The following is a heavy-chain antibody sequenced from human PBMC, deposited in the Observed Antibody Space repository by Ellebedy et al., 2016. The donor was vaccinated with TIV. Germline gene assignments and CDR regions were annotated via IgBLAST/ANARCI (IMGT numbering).Heavy chain of an antibody. J-gene: IGHJ3*02. D-gene: IGHD3-22*01. Sequence: AASVKVSCKASGYTFTSYGISWVRQAPGQGLEWMGWISAYNGNTNYAQKLQGRVTMTTDTSTSTAYMELRSLRSDDTAVYYCARDEPRAEYYDSSGYSPDAFDIWGQGTMVTVSS. CDR3: ARDEPRAEYYDSSGYSPDAFDI. CDR1: GYTFTSYG. V-gene: IGHV1-18*04. CDR2: ISAYNGNT.